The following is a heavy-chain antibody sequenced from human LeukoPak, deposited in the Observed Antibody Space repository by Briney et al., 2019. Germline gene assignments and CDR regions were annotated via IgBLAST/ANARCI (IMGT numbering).Heavy chain of an antibody. J-gene: IGHJ4*02. D-gene: IGHD6-19*01. V-gene: IGHV1-2*02. Sequence: ASVRVSPMASGYTFTGYYIRWVRQATGQGLEWMGWINPNSGGTKYAQKFQGRVTMTRDTSISTAYMELSSLTSDDTALYYCATEGAVADTFYPGYRGPVTLVTVSS. CDR1: GYTFTGYY. CDR2: INPNSGGT. CDR3: ATEGAVADTFYPGY.